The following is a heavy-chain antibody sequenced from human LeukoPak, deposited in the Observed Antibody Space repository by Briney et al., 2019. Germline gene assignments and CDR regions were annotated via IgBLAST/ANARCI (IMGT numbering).Heavy chain of an antibody. J-gene: IGHJ5*02. D-gene: IGHD6-19*01. CDR2: ISAYNGNT. V-gene: IGHV1-18*01. CDR1: GYTFTSYG. Sequence: ASVKVPCKASGYTFTSYGISWVRQAPGQGLEWMGWISAYNGNTNYAQKLQGRVTMTTDTSTSTAYMELRSLRSGDTAVNYCARDEGIAVAGNWFDPWGQGTLVTVSS. CDR3: ARDEGIAVAGNWFDP.